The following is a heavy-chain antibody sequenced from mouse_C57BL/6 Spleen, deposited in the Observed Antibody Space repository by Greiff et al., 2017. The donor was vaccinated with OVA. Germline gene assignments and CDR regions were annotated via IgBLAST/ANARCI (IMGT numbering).Heavy chain of an antibody. CDR1: GYTFTDYN. CDR2: INPNNGCT. D-gene: IGHD2-12*01. Sequence: EVQLQQSGPELVKPGASVKIPCKASGYTFTDYNMDWVKQSHGKSLEWIGDINPNNGCTIYNQKFQGKATLTVDTSSSTAYMELRSLKSEDTAVYYCARGEYDWTWVAYWGQGTLVTVAA. J-gene: IGHJ3*01. CDR3: ARGEYDWTWVAY. V-gene: IGHV1-18*01.